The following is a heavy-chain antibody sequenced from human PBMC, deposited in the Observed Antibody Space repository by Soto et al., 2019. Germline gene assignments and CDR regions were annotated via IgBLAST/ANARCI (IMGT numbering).Heavy chain of an antibody. Sequence: QVQLQESGPGLVKPSQTLSLTCTVSGGSISSGGYYWSWIRQHPVKGLEWIGYIYYSGSTYYNPSLKSRVTISVDTSKNQFSLKLSSVTAADTAVYYCARKDNWNYDAFDIWGQGTMVTVSS. J-gene: IGHJ3*02. CDR1: GGSISSGGYY. D-gene: IGHD1-7*01. CDR2: IYYSGST. V-gene: IGHV4-31*03. CDR3: ARKDNWNYDAFDI.